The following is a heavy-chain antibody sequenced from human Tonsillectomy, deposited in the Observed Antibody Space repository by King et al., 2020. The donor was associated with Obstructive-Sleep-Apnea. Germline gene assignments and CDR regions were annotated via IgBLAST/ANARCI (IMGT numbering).Heavy chain of an antibody. D-gene: IGHD2-2*01. Sequence: QLVQSGAEVKKPGSSVNVSCRASGGTFSTNSVIWVRQAPGQGLAWMGGIIPLLRTTNYAQKFQGRVTMTADKSTSTVYMELSSLTSEDTAVYFCAIVPCRSASCFGNYGMDVWGQGNTVTVSS. V-gene: IGHV1-69*10. CDR2: IIPLLRTT. J-gene: IGHJ6*02. CDR1: GGTFSTNS. CDR3: AIVPCRSASCFGNYGMDV.